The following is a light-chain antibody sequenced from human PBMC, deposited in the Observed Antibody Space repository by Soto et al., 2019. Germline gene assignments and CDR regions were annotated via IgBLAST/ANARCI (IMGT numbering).Light chain of an antibody. CDR3: QQFKNFPHT. Sequence: AIQLTQSPSSLSASVGDRVTITCRASQGISSALAWYQQKAGRTPKLLISHASSLEGGVPPRFSGSGSGTDFTLTISSLQPEDFATYYCQQFKNFPHTFGQGTNLEI. CDR2: HAS. J-gene: IGKJ2*01. V-gene: IGKV1D-13*01. CDR1: QGISSA.